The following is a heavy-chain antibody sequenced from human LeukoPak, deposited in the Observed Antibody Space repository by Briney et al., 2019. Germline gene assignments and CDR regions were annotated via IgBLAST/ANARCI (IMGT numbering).Heavy chain of an antibody. D-gene: IGHD4-11*01. CDR2: ISSSSSTI. V-gene: IGHV3-48*01. Sequence: GGSLRLSCAASGFTFGSYSMNWVRQAPGKGLEWVSYISSSSSTIYYADSVKGRFTISRDNAKNSLYLQMNSLRAEDTAVYYCARDCAGDYSNYVGYYYYYMDVWGKGTTVTVSS. J-gene: IGHJ6*03. CDR1: GFTFGSYS. CDR3: ARDCAGDYSNYVGYYYYYMDV.